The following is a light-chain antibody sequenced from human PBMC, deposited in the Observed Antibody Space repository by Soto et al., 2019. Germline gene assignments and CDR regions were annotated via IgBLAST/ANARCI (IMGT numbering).Light chain of an antibody. J-gene: IGKJ5*01. CDR1: QSVSSSR. Sequence: DIVLTQSPATLSLSQGERATLSCGASQSVSSSRLAWYQQKPALAPRLLIYDGFLRATGIPDRFSGSGSGTDFTLTISRLEPEDFAVYYCQQYGNSPITFGQGTRLEI. CDR3: QQYGNSPIT. CDR2: DGF. V-gene: IGKV3D-20*01.